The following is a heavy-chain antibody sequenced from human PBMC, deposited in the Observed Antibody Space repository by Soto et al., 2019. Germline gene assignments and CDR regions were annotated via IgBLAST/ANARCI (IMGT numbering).Heavy chain of an antibody. J-gene: IGHJ4*02. CDR2: ISTSNGKT. CDR1: GYSFTKFG. Sequence: ASVKVSCKASGYSFTKFGISWVRQGPGQGLEWMGWISTSNGKTNYAQKFQGRVTMTTDTSTNTAYMELRSLRSDDTAVYYCARHRGDHGLYRYYWGQGTLVTVSS. CDR3: ARHRGDHGLYRYY. D-gene: IGHD3-16*02. V-gene: IGHV1-18*01.